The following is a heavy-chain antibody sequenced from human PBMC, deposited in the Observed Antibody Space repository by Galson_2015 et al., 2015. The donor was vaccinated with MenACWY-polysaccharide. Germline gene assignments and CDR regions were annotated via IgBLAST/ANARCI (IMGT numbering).Heavy chain of an antibody. CDR2: ISSSGDDK. V-gene: IGHV3-30*18. CDR1: GFTFSTYA. D-gene: IGHD1-26*01. CDR3: VKNGYTGSSYGYFDS. Sequence: SLRLSCAASGFTFSTYAMHWVRQAPGQGLEWMATISSSGDDKYYADSMKGRFTISRDNSNNTLYLEMSSLRAGDTAVYYCVKNGYTGSSYGYFDSWGQGTLGTVSS. J-gene: IGHJ4*02.